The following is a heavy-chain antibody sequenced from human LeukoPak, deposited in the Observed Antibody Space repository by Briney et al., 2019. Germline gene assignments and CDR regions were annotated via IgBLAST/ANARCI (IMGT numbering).Heavy chain of an antibody. CDR3: ARGTLFGENSRMYSSSWYAPDY. CDR2: INPSGGST. Sequence: AASVKVSCKASGYTFTSYYMHWVRQAPGQGLEWMGIINPSGGSTSYAQKFQGRVTTTRDTSTSTVYMELSSLRSEDTAVYYCARGTLFGENSRMYSSSWYAPDYWGQGTLVTVSS. CDR1: GYTFTSYY. D-gene: IGHD6-13*01. V-gene: IGHV1-46*01. J-gene: IGHJ4*02.